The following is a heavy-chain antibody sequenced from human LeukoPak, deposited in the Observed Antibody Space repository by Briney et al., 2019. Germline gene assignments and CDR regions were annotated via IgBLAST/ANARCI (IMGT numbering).Heavy chain of an antibody. J-gene: IGHJ4*02. D-gene: IGHD6-19*01. V-gene: IGHV3-66*01. Sequence: GGSLRLSCAASGFTVSSNFMSWVRQAPGKGLEWVSVIYSGGTTYYADSVKGRFTISRDSSKNTLYLQMNTLRVEDTAVYYCARGVSSGWYYFDFWGQETLVTVS. CDR1: GFTVSSNF. CDR2: IYSGGTT. CDR3: ARGVSSGWYYFDF.